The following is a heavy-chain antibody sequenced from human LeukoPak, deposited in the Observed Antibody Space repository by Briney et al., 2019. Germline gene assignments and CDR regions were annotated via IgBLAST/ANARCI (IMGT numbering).Heavy chain of an antibody. V-gene: IGHV4-34*01. CDR1: GGSFSSYY. D-gene: IGHD3-10*01. CDR3: ARVTRFNQFGELWFDY. J-gene: IGHJ4*02. CDR2: ITHSGST. Sequence: SETLSLTCAVYGGSFSSYYWSWIRQPPGKGLEWIGEITHSGSTNYNPSLKSRGTISLDTYKSQFSLKLSSVTAAATAVYYCARVTRFNQFGELWFDYWGQGTLLTVSS.